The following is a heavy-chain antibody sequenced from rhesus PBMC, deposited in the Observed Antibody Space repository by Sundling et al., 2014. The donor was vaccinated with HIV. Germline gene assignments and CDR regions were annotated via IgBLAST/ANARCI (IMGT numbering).Heavy chain of an antibody. CDR2: INSAGGST. J-gene: IGHJ4*01. D-gene: IGHD3-34*01. Sequence: EVQLVETGGGLVQPGGSLKLSCAASGFTFSNYGMRWVRQAPGKGLEWVSSINSAGGSTDYADSVKGRFTITRDNSNNVLSLQMNSLRPEDTAVYHCARRGVFHTFDYWGQGVLVTVSS. CDR1: GFTFSNYG. CDR3: ARRGVFHTFDY. V-gene: IGHV3-103*01.